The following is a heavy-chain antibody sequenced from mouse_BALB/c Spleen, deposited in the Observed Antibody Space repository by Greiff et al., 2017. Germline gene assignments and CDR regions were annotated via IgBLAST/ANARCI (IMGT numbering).Heavy chain of an antibody. CDR2: ISYDGSN. Sequence: VQLKQSGPGLVKPSQSLSLTCSVTGYSITSGYYWNWIRQFPGNKLEWMGYISYDGSNNYNPSLKNRISITRDTSKNQFFLKLNSVTTEDTATYYCARGGTADFDYWGQGTTLTVSS. CDR3: ARGGTADFDY. D-gene: IGHD4-1*01. CDR1: GYSITSGYY. J-gene: IGHJ2*01. V-gene: IGHV3-6*02.